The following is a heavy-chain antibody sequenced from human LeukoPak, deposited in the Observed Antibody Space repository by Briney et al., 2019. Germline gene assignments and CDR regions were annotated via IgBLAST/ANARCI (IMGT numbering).Heavy chain of an antibody. CDR3: ARRSFDWLLSGWFDP. CDR1: GYTFTSYD. CDR2: MNPNSGNT. J-gene: IGHJ5*02. D-gene: IGHD3-9*01. Sequence: ASVKVSFKASGYTFTSYDINWVRQATGQGLEWRGWMNPNSGNTGYAQKFQGRVTMTRNTSISTAYMELSSLRSEDTAVYYCARRSFDWLLSGWFDPWGQGTLVTVSS. V-gene: IGHV1-8*01.